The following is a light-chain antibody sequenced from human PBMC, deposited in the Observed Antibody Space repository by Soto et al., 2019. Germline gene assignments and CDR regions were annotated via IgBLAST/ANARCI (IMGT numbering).Light chain of an antibody. CDR1: SSDVGSYNL. CDR3: CSYAGSSNSFYV. V-gene: IGLV2-23*02. CDR2: EVS. Sequence: QSVLTQPASVSGSPGQSITISCTGTSSDVGSYNLVSWYQQHPGKAPKLMIYEVSKRPSGVSNRFSGSKSGNTASLTISGLQAEDEADYSCCSYAGSSNSFYVFGTGTKVTVL. J-gene: IGLJ1*01.